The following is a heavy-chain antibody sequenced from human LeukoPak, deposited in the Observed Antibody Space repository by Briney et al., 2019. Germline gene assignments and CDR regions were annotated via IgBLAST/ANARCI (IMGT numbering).Heavy chain of an antibody. Sequence: SVKVSCKASGGTFSSYAISWVRQAPGQGLEWMGRIIPILGIANYAQKFQGRVTITADKSTSTAYMELSSLRSEDTAVYYCARERGYYGSSGYYSDIWGQGTMVTVSS. V-gene: IGHV1-69*04. J-gene: IGHJ3*02. CDR1: GGTFSSYA. CDR3: ARERGYYGSSGYYSDI. D-gene: IGHD3-22*01. CDR2: IIPILGIA.